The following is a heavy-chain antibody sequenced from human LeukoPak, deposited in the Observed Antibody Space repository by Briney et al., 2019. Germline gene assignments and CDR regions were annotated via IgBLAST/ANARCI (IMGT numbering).Heavy chain of an antibody. V-gene: IGHV3-30*02. CDR1: GFTFSSYG. D-gene: IGHD2-2*01. J-gene: IGHJ4*02. CDR2: IRYDGSNK. CDR3: AKDRLGCSSTSCYAYFSGGYFDY. Sequence: GGSLRRSYAASGFTFSSYGMHWVRQAPGKGLEWVAFIRYDGSNKYYADSVKGRFTISRDNSKNTLYLQMNSLRAEDTAVYYCAKDRLGCSSTSCYAYFSGGYFDYWGQGTLVTVSS.